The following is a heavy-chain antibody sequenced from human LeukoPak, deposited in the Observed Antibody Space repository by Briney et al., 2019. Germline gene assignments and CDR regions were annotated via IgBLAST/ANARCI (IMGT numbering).Heavy chain of an antibody. CDR3: ARGGYSYGYSGPYYFDY. D-gene: IGHD5-18*01. Sequence: SETLSLTCTVSGGSISSYYWSWVRQPPGKGLEGIGDIYYSGSTNYNPSLTSRVTISVDTSKNQFSLKLSSVTAADTAVYYCARGGYSYGYSGPYYFDYWGQGTLVTVSS. J-gene: IGHJ4*02. CDR1: GGSISSYY. V-gene: IGHV4-59*01. CDR2: IYYSGST.